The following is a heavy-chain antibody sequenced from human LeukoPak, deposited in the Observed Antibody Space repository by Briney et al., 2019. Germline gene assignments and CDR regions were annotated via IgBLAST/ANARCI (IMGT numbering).Heavy chain of an antibody. J-gene: IGHJ4*02. CDR1: GGSISGYY. D-gene: IGHD3-3*01. V-gene: IGHV4-59*01. CDR2: IYYSGST. CDR3: ASSTRDYDFWSGYYPGGSDY. Sequence: PSETLSLTCTVSGGSISGYYWSWIRQPPGKGLEYLGYIYYSGSTNYNPSLKSRVTISVDMSKNQFSLRLSSVTAADTAVYYCASSTRDYDFWSGYYPGGSDYWGQGTLVTVSS.